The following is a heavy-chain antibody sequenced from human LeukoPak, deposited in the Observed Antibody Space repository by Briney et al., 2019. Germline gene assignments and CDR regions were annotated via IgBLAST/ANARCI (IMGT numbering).Heavy chain of an antibody. V-gene: IGHV3-30-3*01. CDR1: GFTFSNYA. CDR2: VSDDESNK. Sequence: GRSLRPSCAASGFTFSNYAMHSVRQAPGEGLEWVAVVSDDESNKYFAGSVKGRFTISRDNSKITLYVQMNSLRAEDAAIYYCATLGDRRTGELYRIDYWGQGTLVTVSS. CDR3: ATLGDRRTGELYRIDY. J-gene: IGHJ4*02. D-gene: IGHD7-27*01.